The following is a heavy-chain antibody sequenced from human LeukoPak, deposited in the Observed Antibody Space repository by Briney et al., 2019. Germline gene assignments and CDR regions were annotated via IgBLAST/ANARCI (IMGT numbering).Heavy chain of an antibody. CDR1: GGSFSGYY. J-gene: IGHJ3*02. Sequence: PSETLSLTCAVYGGSFSGYYWSWIRQPPGKGLEWIGEINHSGSTNYNPSLKSRVTISVDTSKNQFSLKLSSVTAADTAVYYCAREAGSYYDSSGRTKDDAFDIWGQGTMVTVSS. V-gene: IGHV4-34*01. CDR2: INHSGST. CDR3: AREAGSYYDSSGRTKDDAFDI. D-gene: IGHD3-22*01.